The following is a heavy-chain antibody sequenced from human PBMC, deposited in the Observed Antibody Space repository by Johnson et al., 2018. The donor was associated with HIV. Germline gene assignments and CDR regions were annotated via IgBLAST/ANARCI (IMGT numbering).Heavy chain of an antibody. Sequence: VQLVESGGGLVQPGGSLRLSCAVSAFSVSSNYMTWVRQAPGKGLEWVASIKQDGSEKYFVDSVKGRFTISRDNAKNSVDLQMNSLRGEDTAVYYCARALAAGGGAFDIWGQGTMVTVSS. D-gene: IGHD2-8*02. CDR2: IKQDGSEK. J-gene: IGHJ3*02. V-gene: IGHV3-7*05. CDR1: AFSVSSNY. CDR3: ARALAAGGGAFDI.